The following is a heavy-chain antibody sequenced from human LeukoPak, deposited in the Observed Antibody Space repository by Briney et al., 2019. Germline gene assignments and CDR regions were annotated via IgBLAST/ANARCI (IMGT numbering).Heavy chain of an antibody. D-gene: IGHD4-17*01. V-gene: IGHV4-4*07. J-gene: IGHJ6*03. CDR1: GNSFGDYY. Sequence: SETLSLTCTVSGNSFGDYYWSWIRQPAGKRLEWIGRIYTSGSTTYNPSLKSRVTMSVDTSKSQFSLNLMSVTAADTAVYYCARRWYGDYYYYYMDVWGKGTTVTVSS. CDR3: ARRWYGDYYYYYMDV. CDR2: IYTSGST.